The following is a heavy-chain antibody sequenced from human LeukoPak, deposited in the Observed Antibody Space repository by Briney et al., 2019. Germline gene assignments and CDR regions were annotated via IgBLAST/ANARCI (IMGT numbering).Heavy chain of an antibody. J-gene: IGHJ4*02. V-gene: IGHV5-51*01. D-gene: IGHD2-15*01. CDR3: ARPPALGYCSGGRCLDY. Sequence: PGESLKISCKGSGYSFTSYWIGWVRQMPGKGLEWMGIIYPGDSDTRYSPSFQGQVTISADKSISTAYLQWSSLKASDTAMYYCARPPALGYCSGGRCLDYWGQGTLVTVSS. CDR2: IYPGDSDT. CDR1: GYSFTSYW.